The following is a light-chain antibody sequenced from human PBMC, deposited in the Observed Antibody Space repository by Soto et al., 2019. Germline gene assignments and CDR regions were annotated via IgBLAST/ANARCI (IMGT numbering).Light chain of an antibody. J-gene: IGKJ2*01. CDR3: QYYGSSPPTT. CDR1: QSVTSTY. Sequence: EFVLTQSPCTLSLSPGERAILSCRASQSVTSTYIAWYQQKPCQAPRLPIYGASSRATGIPDRFSGSGSGTDFTLTISRLEAEDFAVYYCQYYGSSPPTTFGQGTKLEIK. V-gene: IGKV3-20*01. CDR2: GAS.